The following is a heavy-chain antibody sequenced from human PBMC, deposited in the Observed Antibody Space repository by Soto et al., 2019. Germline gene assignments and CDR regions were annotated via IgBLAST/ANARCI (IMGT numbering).Heavy chain of an antibody. D-gene: IGHD3-9*01. CDR2: INPNSGGT. V-gene: IGHV1-2*04. CDR3: ARARPDYDILTGLPPGWFDP. Sequence: ASVKVSCKASGYTFTGYYMHWVRQAPGQGLEWMGWINPNSGGTNYAQKFQGWVTMTRDTSISTAYMELSRLRSDDTAVYYCARARPDYDILTGLPPGWFDPWGQGTLVTVSS. CDR1: GYTFTGYY. J-gene: IGHJ5*02.